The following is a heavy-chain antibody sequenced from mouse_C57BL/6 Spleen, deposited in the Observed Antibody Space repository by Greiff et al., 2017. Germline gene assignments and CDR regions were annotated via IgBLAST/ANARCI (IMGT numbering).Heavy chain of an antibody. J-gene: IGHJ4*01. CDR1: GYTFTDYY. CDR3: ARRPGYYGNGYYYAMDY. V-gene: IGHV1-84*01. CDR2: IYPGSGNT. Sequence: QVQLQQSGPELVKPGASVKISCKASGYTFTDYYINWVKQRPGPGLEWIGWIYPGSGNTKYNEKFKGKAPLTVDTSSSTAYMQLSSLTSEDSAVYFCARRPGYYGNGYYYAMDYWGQGTAVTVSS. D-gene: IGHD2-1*01.